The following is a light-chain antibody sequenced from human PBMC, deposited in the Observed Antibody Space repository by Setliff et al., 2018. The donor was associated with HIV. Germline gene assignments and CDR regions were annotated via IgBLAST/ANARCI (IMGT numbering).Light chain of an antibody. V-gene: IGLV3-1*01. J-gene: IGLJ2*01. CDR3: QAWDSSTVV. Sequence: SYELTQPPSVSVSPRQTASIPCSGDKWGDKYACWYQQKPGQSPVLVIYQDNKRPSGIPERFSGSNSGNIATLTISGTQTMDEADYYCQAWDSSTVVFGGGTKVTVL. CDR1: KWGDKY. CDR2: QDN.